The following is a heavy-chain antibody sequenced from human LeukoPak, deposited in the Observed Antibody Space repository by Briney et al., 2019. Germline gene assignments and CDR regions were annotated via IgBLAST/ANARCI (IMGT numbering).Heavy chain of an antibody. J-gene: IGHJ5*02. CDR2: INPNSGGT. D-gene: IGHD6-6*01. CDR1: GYTFTYYY. V-gene: IGHV1-2*02. CDR3: ARDSYSSSSVNWFDP. Sequence: ASVKVSCKASGYTFTYYYMHWVRQAPGQGLEWMGWINPNSGGTNYAQKLQGRVTMTTDTSTSTAYMELRSLRSDDTAVYYCARDSYSSSSVNWFDPWGQGTLVTVSS.